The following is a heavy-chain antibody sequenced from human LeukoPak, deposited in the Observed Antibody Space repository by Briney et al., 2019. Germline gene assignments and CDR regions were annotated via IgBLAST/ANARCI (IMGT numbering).Heavy chain of an antibody. CDR3: AFMAGYCSSTLPTECWFDP. D-gene: IGHD2-2*01. V-gene: IGHV1-69*13. CDR2: IIPIFGTA. J-gene: IGHJ5*02. Sequence: SVKVSCKASGGTFSSYAISWVRQAPGQGLEWMGGIIPIFGTANYAQKFQGRVTITADESTSTAYMELSSLRSEDTAVYYCAFMAGYCSSTLPTECWFDPWGQGTLVTVSS. CDR1: GGTFSSYA.